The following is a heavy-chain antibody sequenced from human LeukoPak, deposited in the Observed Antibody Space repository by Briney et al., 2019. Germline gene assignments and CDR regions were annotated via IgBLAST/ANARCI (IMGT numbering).Heavy chain of an antibody. J-gene: IGHJ4*02. V-gene: IGHV3-53*01. CDR1: GFIVSSNY. Sequence: PGGSLRLSCAASGFIVSSNYISWVRQAPGKGLEWVSVIYTAGGTSYADSVKGRFTISRDNAKNSLWLQMNSLTDEDTAVYYCASGVVFYDSSGSHFEYWGQGTLVTVSS. CDR3: ASGVVFYDSSGSHFEY. CDR2: IYTAGGT. D-gene: IGHD3-22*01.